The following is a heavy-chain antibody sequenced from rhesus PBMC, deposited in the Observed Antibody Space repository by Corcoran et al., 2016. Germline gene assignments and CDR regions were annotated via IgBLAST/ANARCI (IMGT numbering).Heavy chain of an antibody. CDR1: GDSFSRYG. V-gene: IGHV4-80*01. CDR3: ARAAGGANGPFFDY. J-gene: IGHJ4*01. D-gene: IGHD1-44*02. CDR2: IAGDTGNT. Sequence: QVQLQESGPGLVKPSETLSLACAVAGDSFSRYGWSWIRPPPGKELEWIGEIAGDTGNTHSNPSLRSRVTISQDTSKSQISLKLTSVTAADSAVYFCARAAGGANGPFFDYWGQGVLVTVSS.